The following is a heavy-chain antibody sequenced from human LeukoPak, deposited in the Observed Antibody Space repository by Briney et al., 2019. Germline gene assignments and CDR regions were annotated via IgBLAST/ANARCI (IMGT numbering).Heavy chain of an antibody. Sequence: GGSLRLSCAASGFTFSSYEMNWVRQAPGKGLEWVSVIYSGGSTYYADSVKGRFTISRDNSKNTLYLQMNSLRAEDTAVYYCARVGRRYNWFDPWGQGTLVTVSS. CDR3: ARVGRRYNWFDP. CDR2: IYSGGST. CDR1: GFTFSSYE. V-gene: IGHV3-53*01. J-gene: IGHJ5*02.